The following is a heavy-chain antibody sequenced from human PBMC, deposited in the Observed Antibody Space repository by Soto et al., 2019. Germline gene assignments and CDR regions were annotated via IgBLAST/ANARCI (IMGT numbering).Heavy chain of an antibody. CDR2: ISWNSGSI. CDR1: GFTFDDYA. J-gene: IGHJ4*02. Sequence: EVQLVESGGGLVQPGRSLRLSCAASGFTFDDYAMHWVRKAPGKGLEWVSGISWNSGSIGYADSVKGRFTISRDNAKNSLYLQMNSLRTEDTALYYCAKARSWYGGGGSYYYFDYWGQGTLVTVSS. V-gene: IGHV3-9*01. CDR3: AKARSWYGGGGSYYYFDY. D-gene: IGHD6-13*01.